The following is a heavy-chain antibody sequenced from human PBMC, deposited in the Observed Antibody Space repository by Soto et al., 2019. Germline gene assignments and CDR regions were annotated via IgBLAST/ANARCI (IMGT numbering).Heavy chain of an antibody. V-gene: IGHV1-18*01. CDR2: ISAYNGNT. CDR1: GYTFTIYV. Sequence: APVKVSCKTSGYTFTIYVISWVRKEQGQGLEWMGWISAYNGNTNYAQKLQGRVTMTTDTSTSTAYMELRSLRSDDTAVYYCARDRAAVAGMGAFDIWGQGTMVTVSS. J-gene: IGHJ3*02. D-gene: IGHD6-19*01. CDR3: ARDRAAVAGMGAFDI.